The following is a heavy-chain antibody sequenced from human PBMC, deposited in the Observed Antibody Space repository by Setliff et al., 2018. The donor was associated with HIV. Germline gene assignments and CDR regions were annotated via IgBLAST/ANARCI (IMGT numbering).Heavy chain of an antibody. CDR2: IFYSGST. Sequence: SETLSLTCTVSNGSISSSSYCWGWIRQPTGKGLEWIGNIFYSGSTDYNPSLKSRVLIAVATSKNQFSLKLTSVTAADTAVYYCARRGTIAGTTDFWGQGTPVTVSS. V-gene: IGHV4-39*01. J-gene: IGHJ4*02. CDR3: ARRGTIAGTTDF. D-gene: IGHD1-7*01. CDR1: NGSISSSSYC.